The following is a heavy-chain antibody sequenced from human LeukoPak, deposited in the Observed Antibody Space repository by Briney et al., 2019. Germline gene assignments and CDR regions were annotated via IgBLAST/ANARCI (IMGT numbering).Heavy chain of an antibody. CDR1: GGSISSYY. Sequence: PSETLSLTCTVSGGSISSYYWSWIRQPPGKGLEWIGRIYTSGSTNYNPSLKSRVTISVDTSKNQFSLKLSSVTAADTAVYYCARASFWSGYLDSDYWGQGTLVTVSS. D-gene: IGHD3-3*01. CDR3: ARASFWSGYLDSDY. V-gene: IGHV4-4*08. CDR2: IYTSGST. J-gene: IGHJ4*02.